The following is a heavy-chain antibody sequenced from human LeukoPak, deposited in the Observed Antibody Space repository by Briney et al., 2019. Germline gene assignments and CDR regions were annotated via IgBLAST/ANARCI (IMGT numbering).Heavy chain of an antibody. V-gene: IGHV4-39*01. CDR1: GDSISSNIHF. D-gene: IGHD2-21*02. CDR3: ARSPAYCGGDCPTGGAFDI. CDR2: IYYSGST. J-gene: IGHJ3*02. Sequence: PSETLSLTCTVSGDSISSNIHFWGWIRQPPGKGLEWIGTIYYSGSTYYNPSLKSRVTISVDTSKNQFSLKLSSVTAADTALFYCARSPAYCGGDCPTGGAFDIWGQGIMVTVSS.